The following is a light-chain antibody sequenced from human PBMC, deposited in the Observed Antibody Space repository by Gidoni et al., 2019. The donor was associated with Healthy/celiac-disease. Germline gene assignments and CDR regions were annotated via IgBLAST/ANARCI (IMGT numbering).Light chain of an antibody. CDR1: KLGEKY. CDR3: QAWDSSLV. J-gene: IGLJ2*01. V-gene: IGLV3-1*01. Sequence: SYELTQPPSVSVSPGQTASITCSGDKLGEKYACWYQQKPGQSPVLVIYQDSKRPSGIPERFSGSNSGNTATLTISGIQAMDEADYYCQAWDSSLVFGGGTKLTVL. CDR2: QDS.